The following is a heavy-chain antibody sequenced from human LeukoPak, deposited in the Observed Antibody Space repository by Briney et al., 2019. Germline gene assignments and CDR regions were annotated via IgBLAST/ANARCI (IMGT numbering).Heavy chain of an antibody. CDR2: IIPIFGTT. V-gene: IGHV1-69*13. J-gene: IGHJ5*02. CDR1: GGTFSSYA. CDR3: TREGGIVGATETYNWFDP. Sequence: SVKVSCKASGGTFSSYAFSWVRQAPGQGLEWMAGIIPIFGTTNYAQKFQGRVTITADESTSTAYMELSSLRSEDTAVYYCTREGGIVGATETYNWFDPWGQGTLVTVSS. D-gene: IGHD1-26*01.